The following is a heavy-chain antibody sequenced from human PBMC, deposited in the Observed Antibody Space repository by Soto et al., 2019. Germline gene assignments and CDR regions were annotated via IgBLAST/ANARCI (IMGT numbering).Heavy chain of an antibody. V-gene: IGHV4-59*01. D-gene: IGHD3-3*01. CDR2: INYSGST. Sequence: SETLSLTCTVSGGSISTYYWNWIRQPPGKGLEWIGQINYSGSTNYNASLNSRVTISLDTPKNQFSLKLSSVTAADTAVYYCARTIFGLATGRLNWFDPWGQGTLVTVS. J-gene: IGHJ5*02. CDR1: GGSISTYY. CDR3: ARTIFGLATGRLNWFDP.